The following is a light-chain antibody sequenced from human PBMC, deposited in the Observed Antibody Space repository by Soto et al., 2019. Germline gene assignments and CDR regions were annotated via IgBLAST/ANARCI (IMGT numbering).Light chain of an antibody. CDR1: QTINNY. V-gene: IGKV1-39*01. J-gene: IGKJ3*01. CDR3: HQSSSTSLP. Sequence: DSQMTQSPSSLSASVGDRVTISCRASQTINNYLNWYQQKPGKAPKLLIYVASSLQSGVPSRFSGSVSGTDFTLTISSLCRQDFATYHLHQSSSTSLPFGPGTKVDIK. CDR2: VAS.